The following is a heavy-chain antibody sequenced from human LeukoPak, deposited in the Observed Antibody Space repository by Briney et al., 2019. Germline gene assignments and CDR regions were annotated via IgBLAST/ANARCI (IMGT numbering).Heavy chain of an antibody. CDR2: ISGSGDST. CDR1: GFTFTNYA. CDR3: AKDVTGTIFY. D-gene: IGHD1-7*01. Sequence: GGSLRLSCAASGFTFTNYAMSWVRQALGKGLEWVSAISGSGDSTYYADSVEGRFTISRDNSKNTLYLQMNSLRAEDTAVYYCAKDVTGTIFYWGQGTLVTVSS. V-gene: IGHV3-23*01. J-gene: IGHJ4*02.